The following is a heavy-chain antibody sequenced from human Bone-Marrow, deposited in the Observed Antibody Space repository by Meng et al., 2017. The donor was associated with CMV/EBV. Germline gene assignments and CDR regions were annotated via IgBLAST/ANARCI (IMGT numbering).Heavy chain of an antibody. CDR2: IYWDGDK. V-gene: IGHV2-5*02. CDR1: GFSLSTNGVG. J-gene: IGHJ4*02. Sequence: HITLKESGPALVKPTQTLTLTCTFSGFSLSTNGVGVGWIRQPPGKALEWLANIYWDGDKRYSPPLKSRLTITKDISKNQVVLTMTNMDPVDTATYYCAHNSIRVYFDYWGQGTLVTVSS. D-gene: IGHD2/OR15-2a*01. CDR3: AHNSIRVYFDY.